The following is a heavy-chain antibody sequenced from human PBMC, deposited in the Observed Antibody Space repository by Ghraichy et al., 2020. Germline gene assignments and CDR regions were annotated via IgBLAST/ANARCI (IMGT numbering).Heavy chain of an antibody. CDR3: AKHFGSSGYQHAFDI. Sequence: GGSLRLSCAASGFTFRSYATGWVRRAPGKGLEWVSTMSGSGDNAFYADSVNGRFTISRDNLKNTLYLQMNSMSAEDTAVYYCAKHFGSSGYQHAFDIWGQGTMVSVSS. CDR2: MSGSGDNA. V-gene: IGHV3-23*01. CDR1: GFTFRSYA. J-gene: IGHJ3*02. D-gene: IGHD3-22*01.